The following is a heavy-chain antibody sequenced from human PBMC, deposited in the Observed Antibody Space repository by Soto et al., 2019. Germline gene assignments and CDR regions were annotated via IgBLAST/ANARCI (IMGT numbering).Heavy chain of an antibody. D-gene: IGHD2-21*01. CDR3: ARDLGGEVGMDV. J-gene: IGHJ6*02. V-gene: IGHV4-31*03. Sequence: TLSLTCTVSGGSISSGGYYWSWIRQHPGKGLEWIGYIYYSGSTYYNPSLKSRVTISVDTSKNQFSLELSSVTAADTAVYYCARDLGGEVGMDVWGQGTTVTVSS. CDR2: IYYSGST. CDR1: GGSISSGGYY.